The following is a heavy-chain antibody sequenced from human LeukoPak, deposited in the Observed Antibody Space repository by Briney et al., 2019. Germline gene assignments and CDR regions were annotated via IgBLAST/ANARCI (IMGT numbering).Heavy chain of an antibody. V-gene: IGHV3-20*04. CDR3: AKSYGGNSVGAFDI. Sequence: GGSLRLSCAASRFTFDDYGMSWVRQAPGKGLEWVSGINWNGGSTGYAGSVKGRFTISRDNAKNSLYLQMNSLRAEDTALYYCAKSYGGNSVGAFDIWGQGTMVTVSS. J-gene: IGHJ3*02. CDR1: RFTFDDYG. D-gene: IGHD4-23*01. CDR2: INWNGGST.